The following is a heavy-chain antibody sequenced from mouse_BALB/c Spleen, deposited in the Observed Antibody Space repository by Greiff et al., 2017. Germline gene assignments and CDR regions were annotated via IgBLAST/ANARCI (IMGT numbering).Heavy chain of an antibody. V-gene: IGHV1-9*01. Sequence: LEESGAELMKPGASVKISCKATGYTFSSYWIEWVKQRPGHGLEWIGEILPGSGSTNYNEKFKGKATFTADTSSNTAYMQLSSRTSEDSAVYYCARSWTGGNLVNWGQGGTLTVSS. J-gene: IGHJ2*01. CDR3: ARSWTGGNLVN. CDR2: ILPGSGST. CDR1: GYTFSSYW.